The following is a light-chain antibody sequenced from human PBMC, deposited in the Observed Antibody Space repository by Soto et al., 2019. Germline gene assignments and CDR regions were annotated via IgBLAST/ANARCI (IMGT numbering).Light chain of an antibody. Sequence: LVLTQSPATLSVSPGDRAALSCKARQSVSSDLAWYQQKPGQAPRLLIYDASNRATGIPARSSGSGSGTDFTLIISSLEPEDSAVYYCQQRSNWPPVFTXGQGTRLEIK. J-gene: IGKJ5*01. CDR2: DAS. CDR1: QSVSSD. V-gene: IGKV3-11*01. CDR3: QQRSNWPPVFT.